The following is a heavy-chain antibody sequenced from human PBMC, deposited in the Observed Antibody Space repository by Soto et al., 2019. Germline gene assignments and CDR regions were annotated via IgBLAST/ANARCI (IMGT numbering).Heavy chain of an antibody. CDR1: GYTFTSYG. CDR2: ISAYNGNT. Sequence: ASVKVSCKASGYTFTSYGISWVRQAPGQGLEWMGWISAYNGNTNYAQKLQGRVTMTTDTSTSTAYMELRSLRSDDTAVYYCARDERWLVRATWFDPWGQGTLVTVSS. V-gene: IGHV1-18*01. D-gene: IGHD6-19*01. J-gene: IGHJ5*02. CDR3: ARDERWLVRATWFDP.